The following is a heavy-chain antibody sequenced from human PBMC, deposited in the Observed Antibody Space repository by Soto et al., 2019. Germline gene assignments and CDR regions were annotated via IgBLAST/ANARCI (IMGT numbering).Heavy chain of an antibody. CDR3: ARRAYNYANMDV. Sequence: QVQLVQSGAEVKKPGASVKVSCETSGYTFTTYYMHWVRRAPGQGLEWMGMINPSGGSTSYAQKFKGRVTMTRDTSTRTIYMELSSLRRDDTAIYYCARRAYNYANMDVWGQGTTVTVSS. CDR1: GYTFTTYY. J-gene: IGHJ6*02. D-gene: IGHD5-18*01. CDR2: INPSGGST. V-gene: IGHV1-46*01.